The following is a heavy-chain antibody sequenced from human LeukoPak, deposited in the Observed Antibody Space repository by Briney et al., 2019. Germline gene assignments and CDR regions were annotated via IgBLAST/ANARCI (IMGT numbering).Heavy chain of an antibody. V-gene: IGHV3-23*01. CDR2: ISGSGGST. D-gene: IGHD3-3*01. CDR1: GFTFSSYA. J-gene: IGHJ4*02. Sequence: PGGSLRLSCAASGFTFSSYAMNWVRQAPGKGLEWVSAISGSGGSTYYADSVKGRFTISRDNSKNTLYLQMNSLRAEDTAVYYCAKRGPTIFGVAGTDYFDYWGQGTLVTVSS. CDR3: AKRGPTIFGVAGTDYFDY.